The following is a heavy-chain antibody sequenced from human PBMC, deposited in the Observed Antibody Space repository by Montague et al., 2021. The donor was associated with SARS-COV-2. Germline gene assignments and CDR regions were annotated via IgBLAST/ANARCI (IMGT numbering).Heavy chain of an antibody. Sequence: SLRLSCAASGFTFSSYALTWVRQAPGKGLEWVSAISNSGGRTYYADSVKGRFSISRDNSKNTLYLQMNSLRGEDTAIYYCAKSGVVINRYYYYGMDVWGQGTMVTVSS. J-gene: IGHJ6*02. CDR1: GFTFSSYA. D-gene: IGHD3-22*01. V-gene: IGHV3-23*01. CDR3: AKSGVVINRYYYYGMDV. CDR2: ISNSGGRT.